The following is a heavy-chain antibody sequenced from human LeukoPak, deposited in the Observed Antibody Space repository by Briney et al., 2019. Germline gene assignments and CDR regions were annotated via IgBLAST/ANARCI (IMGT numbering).Heavy chain of an antibody. J-gene: IGHJ4*02. CDR3: ARGRIAVAGRGPFDY. V-gene: IGHV4-34*01. Sequence: SETLSLTCAVYGGSFSGYYWSWIRQPPGKGLEWIGEINHSGSTNYNPSLKSRVTISVDTSKNQFSLKLSSVAAADTVVYYCARGRIAVAGRGPFDYWGQGTLVTVSS. D-gene: IGHD6-19*01. CDR1: GGSFSGYY. CDR2: INHSGST.